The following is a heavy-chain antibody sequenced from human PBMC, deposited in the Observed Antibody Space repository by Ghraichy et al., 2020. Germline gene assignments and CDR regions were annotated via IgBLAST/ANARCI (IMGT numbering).Heavy chain of an antibody. CDR3: ARKGPHILTGSPLGWFDP. J-gene: IGHJ5*02. CDR1: GYTFTSYG. V-gene: IGHV1-18*04. CDR2: ISAYNGNT. Sequence: ASVKVSCKASGYTFTSYGISWVRQAPGQGLEWMGWISAYNGNTNYAQKLQGRVTMTTDTSTSTAYMELRSLRSDDTAVYYCARKGPHILTGSPLGWFDPWGQGTLVTVSS. D-gene: IGHD3-9*01.